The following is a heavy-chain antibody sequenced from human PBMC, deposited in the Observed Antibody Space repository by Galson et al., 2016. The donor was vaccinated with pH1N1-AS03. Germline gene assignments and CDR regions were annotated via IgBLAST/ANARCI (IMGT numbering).Heavy chain of an antibody. CDR1: GGTFNTYA. V-gene: IGHV1-69*13. D-gene: IGHD1-26*01. CDR3: ARAQNPDIVGVTGGWFDP. CDR2: IISIFGTT. Sequence: SVKVSCKASGGTFNTYAISWVRQAPGQGLEWMGGIISIFGTTNHAQKFQGRVTITADESTSSVYMELSSLRSEDTAEYYCARAQNPDIVGVTGGWFDPWGQGTLVTVSS. J-gene: IGHJ5*02.